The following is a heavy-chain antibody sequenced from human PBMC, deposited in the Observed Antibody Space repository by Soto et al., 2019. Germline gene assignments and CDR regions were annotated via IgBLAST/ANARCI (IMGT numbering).Heavy chain of an antibody. Sequence: SETLSLTCAVSGGSISSGGYSWSWIRQPPGKGLEWIGYIYHSGSTYYNPSLKSRVTISVDSSKNQFSLKLNSVTAADTAXYYCARLXXXXXWFDPXGQGTLV. CDR2: IYHSGST. J-gene: IGHJ5*02. CDR3: ARLXXXXXWFDP. CDR1: GGSISSGGYS. V-gene: IGHV4-30-2*01.